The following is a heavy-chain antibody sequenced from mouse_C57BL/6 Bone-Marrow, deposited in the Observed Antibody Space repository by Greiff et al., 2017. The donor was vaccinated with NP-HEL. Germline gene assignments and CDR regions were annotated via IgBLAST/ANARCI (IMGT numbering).Heavy chain of an antibody. CDR1: GFSLTSYG. CDR2: LWRGGST. D-gene: IGHD1-1*01. V-gene: IGHV2-5*01. Sequence: QVQLQQSGPGLVQPSQSLSITCTVSGFSLTSYGVHWVRQSPGKGLEWLGVLWRGGSTDYNAAFMSRLSITKDNSKSQVFFKMNSLQADDTAIYYCAKNFYYGSSLDYWGQGTTLTVSS. CDR3: AKNFYYGSSLDY. J-gene: IGHJ2*01.